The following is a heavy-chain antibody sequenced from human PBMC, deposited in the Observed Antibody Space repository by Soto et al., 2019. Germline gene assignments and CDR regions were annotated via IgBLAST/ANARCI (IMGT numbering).Heavy chain of an antibody. J-gene: IGHJ4*02. CDR2: ISSSSSYI. CDR3: ARDQGWLRSLDY. V-gene: IGHV3-21*01. Sequence: GGSLRLSCAASGFTFSSYSMNWVRQAPGKGLEWVSSISSSSSYIYYADSVKGRFTISRDNAKNSLYLQMNSLRAEDTAVYYCARDQGWLRSLDYGGQGTLVTVSS. D-gene: IGHD5-12*01. CDR1: GFTFSSYS.